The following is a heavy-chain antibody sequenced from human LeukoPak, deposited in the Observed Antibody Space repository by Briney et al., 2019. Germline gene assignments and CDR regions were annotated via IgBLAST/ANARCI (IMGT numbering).Heavy chain of an antibody. CDR2: INHSGST. V-gene: IGHV4-34*01. CDR1: GGSFSGYS. Sequence: SETLSLTCAVYGGSFSGYSWSWIRQPPGKGLEWIGEINHSGSTNYNPSLKSRVTISVYTSKNQFSLKLSSVTAADTAAYYCARPDYYDSSGYYNYWGQGTLVTVSS. J-gene: IGHJ4*02. D-gene: IGHD3-22*01. CDR3: ARPDYYDSSGYYNY.